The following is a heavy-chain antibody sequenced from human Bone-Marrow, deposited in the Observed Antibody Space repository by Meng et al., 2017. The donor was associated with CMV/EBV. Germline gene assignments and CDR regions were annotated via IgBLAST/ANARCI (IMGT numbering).Heavy chain of an antibody. CDR1: GGTFSSYA. CDR3: ARDHGRAPAEYFQH. CDR2: IIPILGIA. J-gene: IGHJ1*01. D-gene: IGHD2-15*01. Sequence: SVKVSCQASGGTFSSYAISWVRQAPGQGLEWMGRIIPILGIANYAQKFQGRVTIPEDKSTRTAYMERSSLRSEDTAVYYCARDHGRAPAEYFQHWGQGTLVTVSS. V-gene: IGHV1-69*04.